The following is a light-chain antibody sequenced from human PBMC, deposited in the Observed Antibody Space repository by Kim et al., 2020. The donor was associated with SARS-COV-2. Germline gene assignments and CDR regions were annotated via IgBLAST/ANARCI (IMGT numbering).Light chain of an antibody. CDR1: QSVSSY. CDR3: QQRINWPLT. J-gene: IGKJ4*01. V-gene: IGKV3-11*01. CDR2: DAS. Sequence: LSPGERATLSCRASQSVSSYLAWYQQKPGQAPRLLIYDASNRATGIPARFSGSGSGTDFTLTISSLEPEDFVVYYCQQRINWPLTFSGGTKVDIK.